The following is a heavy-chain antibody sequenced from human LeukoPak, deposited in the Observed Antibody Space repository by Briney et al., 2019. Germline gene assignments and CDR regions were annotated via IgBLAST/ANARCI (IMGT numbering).Heavy chain of an antibody. CDR1: GFSFDDYG. Sequence: GSLRLSCEASGFSFDDYGMSWVRQSTGKGLEWVSAITNWNGGSTGYADSVRGRFTISRDNAKNSLYLQMNSLRAEDSALYYCARCSRSSTDCYSAFDIWGQGTMVTVSS. CDR2: ITNWNGGST. CDR3: ARCSRSSTDCYSAFDI. J-gene: IGHJ3*02. V-gene: IGHV3-20*04. D-gene: IGHD2-2*02.